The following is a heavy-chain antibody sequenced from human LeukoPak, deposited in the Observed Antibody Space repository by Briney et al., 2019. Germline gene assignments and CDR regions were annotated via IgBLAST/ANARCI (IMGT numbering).Heavy chain of an antibody. V-gene: IGHV4-4*02. Sequence: SETLSLTCAVSGGSISSSNWWRWVRQPPGKGLEWIGEIYHSGSTNYNPSLKSRVTISVDKSKNQFSLKLSSVTAADTAVYYCARAAARYGNYFDYWGQGTLVTVSS. CDR2: IYHSGST. J-gene: IGHJ4*02. CDR3: ARAAARYGNYFDY. CDR1: GGSISSSNW. D-gene: IGHD1-1*01.